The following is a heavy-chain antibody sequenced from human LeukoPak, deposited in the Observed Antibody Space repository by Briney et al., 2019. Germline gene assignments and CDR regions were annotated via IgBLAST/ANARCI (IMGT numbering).Heavy chain of an antibody. J-gene: IGHJ4*02. Sequence: SVKVSCKASGYTFSSYAISWVRQAPGQGLEWMGGIIPIFGTANYAQKFQGRVTITADESTSTAYMELSSLRSEDTAVYYCARVGYDFWSGYSQDHGEYYFDYWGQGTLVTVSS. CDR1: GYTFSSYA. CDR2: IIPIFGTA. V-gene: IGHV1-69*13. D-gene: IGHD3-3*01. CDR3: ARVGYDFWSGYSQDHGEYYFDY.